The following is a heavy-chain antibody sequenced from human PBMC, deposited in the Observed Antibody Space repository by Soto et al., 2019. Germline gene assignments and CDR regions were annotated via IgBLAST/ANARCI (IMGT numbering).Heavy chain of an antibody. CDR2: IIPISPMP. V-gene: IGHV1-69*02. J-gene: IGHJ4*02. Sequence: QVQLVQSGAEVKKPGSSVNVACKASGDTFNRYTISWVRQAPGQGLEWMGRIIPISPMPIYAQKFRGRVTFTADKSTTSVYMELSSLTSDDTAVYYCARGEGGNGNWYAVWGQGTLVTVSS. CDR1: GDTFNRYT. CDR3: ARGEGGNGNWYAV. D-gene: IGHD2-15*01.